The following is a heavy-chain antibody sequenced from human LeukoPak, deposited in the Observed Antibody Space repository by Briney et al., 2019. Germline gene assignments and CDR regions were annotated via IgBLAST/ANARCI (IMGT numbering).Heavy chain of an antibody. D-gene: IGHD2-21*02. Sequence: SETLSLTCAVYGGSFSGYYWSWIRQPPGKGLEWMGEINHSVSTNYNPSLKSRVTISVDTSKDQFSLKLSSVTAADTAVYYCARAVGAWGVVTAIYYFDYWGQGTLSPSPQ. V-gene: IGHV4-34*01. CDR3: ARAVGAWGVVTAIYYFDY. CDR2: INHSVST. J-gene: IGHJ4*02. CDR1: GGSFSGYY.